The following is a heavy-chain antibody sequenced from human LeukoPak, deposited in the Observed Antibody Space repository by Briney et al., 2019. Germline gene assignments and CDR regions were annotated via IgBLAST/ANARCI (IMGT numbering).Heavy chain of an antibody. CDR1: GGSLSGYY. J-gene: IGHJ5*02. V-gene: IGHV4-34*01. D-gene: IGHD2-2*01. CDR2: IDHSGST. Sequence: PSETLSLTCAVYGGSLSGYYWSWIRQPPGKGLEWIGEIDHSGSTNYNPSLKSRVTISVDTSKNQFSLKLSSVTAADTAVYHCARGRRYQLPLGFDPWGQGTLVTVSS. CDR3: ARGRRYQLPLGFDP.